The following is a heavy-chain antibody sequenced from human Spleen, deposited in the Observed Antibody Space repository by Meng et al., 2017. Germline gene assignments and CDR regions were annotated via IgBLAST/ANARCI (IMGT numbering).Heavy chain of an antibody. Sequence: GESLKISCAASGFTFDDFAMHWVRQVPRKGLEWVSLISWDGGSTYYADSVKGRFTISRDNAKNTLYLQMNSLRAEDTAVYYCVKSGGHGDFGHWGQGTLVTVSS. CDR3: VKSGGHGDFGH. CDR1: GFTFDDFA. D-gene: IGHD4-17*01. V-gene: IGHV3-43D*04. CDR2: ISWDGGST. J-gene: IGHJ5*02.